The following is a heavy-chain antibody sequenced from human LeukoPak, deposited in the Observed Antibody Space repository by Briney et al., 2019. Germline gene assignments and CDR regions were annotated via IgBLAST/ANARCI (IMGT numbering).Heavy chain of an antibody. CDR3: AIGSEDMGATNPRPFDY. CDR1: GYTFTSYG. J-gene: IGHJ4*02. D-gene: IGHD1-26*01. Sequence: GASVKVSCKASGYTFTSYGISWVRQAPGQGLEWMGWISAYNGNTNYAQKLQGRVTMTTDTSTSTAYMELRSLRSDDTAVYYCAIGSEDMGATNPRPFDYWGQGTLVTVSS. V-gene: IGHV1-18*01. CDR2: ISAYNGNT.